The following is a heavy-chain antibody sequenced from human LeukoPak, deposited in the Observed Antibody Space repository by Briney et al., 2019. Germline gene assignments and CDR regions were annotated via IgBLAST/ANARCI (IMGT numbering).Heavy chain of an antibody. Sequence: SETLSLTCAVYGGSFSGYYWSWIRQPPGKGLEWIGEINHSGSTNYNPSLKSRVTISVDTSKNQFSLKLSSVTAADTAVYYCARVSGWNPLEAAHLDYWGQGTLVTVSS. V-gene: IGHV4-34*01. CDR3: ARVSGWNPLEAAHLDY. D-gene: IGHD6-19*01. CDR2: INHSGST. J-gene: IGHJ4*02. CDR1: GGSFSGYY.